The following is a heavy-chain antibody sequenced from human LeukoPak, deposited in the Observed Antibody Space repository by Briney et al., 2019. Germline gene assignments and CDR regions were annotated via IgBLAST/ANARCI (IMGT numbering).Heavy chain of an antibody. Sequence: PGGSLRLSCAASGFTFSSYSMNWARQAPGRGLEWVSSISSSSSYIYYADSVKGRFTISRDNAKNSLYLQMNSLRAEDTAVYYCASTPPRPEPEYYFDYWGQGTLVTVSS. V-gene: IGHV3-21*01. CDR1: GFTFSSYS. J-gene: IGHJ4*02. D-gene: IGHD1-14*01. CDR3: ASTPPRPEPEYYFDY. CDR2: ISSSSSYI.